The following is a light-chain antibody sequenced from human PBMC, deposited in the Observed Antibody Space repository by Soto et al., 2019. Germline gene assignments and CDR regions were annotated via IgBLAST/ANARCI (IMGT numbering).Light chain of an antibody. V-gene: IGKV1-5*03. CDR2: KAS. Sequence: DIQMTQSPSTLSGSVGDRVTITCRASQTISSWLAWYQQKPGKAPKLLIYKASTLKSGVPSRFSGSGSGTDFTLTISSLEPEDFAVYHCQHRSKFGQGTRLEI. CDR3: QHRSK. J-gene: IGKJ5*01. CDR1: QTISSW.